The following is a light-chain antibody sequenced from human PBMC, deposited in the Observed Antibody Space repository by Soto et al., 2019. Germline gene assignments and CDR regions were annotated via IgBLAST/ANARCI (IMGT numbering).Light chain of an antibody. V-gene: IGKV1-9*01. CDR1: QGISSY. Sequence: QLTQSPSSLSASVGARVTITCRASQGISSYLAWYQQKPGQAPRLLIYAASTLQGGVPPRFSVTGSGTDYTLTISSLQPEDFATYYCQRLNSYPFTFGPGTKVDIK. J-gene: IGKJ3*01. CDR2: AAS. CDR3: QRLNSYPFT.